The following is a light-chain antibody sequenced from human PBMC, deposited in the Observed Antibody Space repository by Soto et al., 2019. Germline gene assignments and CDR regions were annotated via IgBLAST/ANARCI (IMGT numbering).Light chain of an antibody. CDR2: WAS. CDR3: HQYYTPLGT. J-gene: IGKJ1*01. CDR1: QNLLYTSNNKNY. V-gene: IGKV4-1*01. Sequence: DIVMTQSPDSLAVSLGERATINCESSQNLLYTSNNKNYLAWFQQKPGQPPKLLIYWASARESGVPDRFSGSVSGTDFTLTISSLQAEDVSVYYCHQYYTPLGTFGQGTKVELK.